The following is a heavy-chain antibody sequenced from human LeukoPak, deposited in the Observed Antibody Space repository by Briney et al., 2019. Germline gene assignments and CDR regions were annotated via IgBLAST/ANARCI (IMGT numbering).Heavy chain of an antibody. CDR1: GFTFSLYW. CDR2: INPDGSQK. CDR3: VRQMIRFWFDP. J-gene: IGHJ5*02. Sequence: GGSLRLSCEASGFTFSLYWMTWVRQSPGKGLEWVADINPDGSQKYSVDSVKGRFTISRDNAKNSLFLQMNSLRGDDTAVYYCVRQMIRFWFDPWGQGTRVTVSS. V-gene: IGHV3-7*01. D-gene: IGHD3-16*01.